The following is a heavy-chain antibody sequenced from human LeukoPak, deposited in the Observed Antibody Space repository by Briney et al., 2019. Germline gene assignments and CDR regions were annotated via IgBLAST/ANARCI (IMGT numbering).Heavy chain of an antibody. D-gene: IGHD4-11*01. J-gene: IGHJ3*02. V-gene: IGHV4-30-2*01. Sequence: SETLSLTCTVSGVPISSGANYWSWIRQPPGRGREWIGYISHSESAYYSPSLESRITISVDRSKNQFSLKLKSVTAADTAIYYCARDGGTTSNPSHDTFAIWGQGTMVAVSS. CDR2: ISHSESA. CDR3: ARDGGTTSNPSHDTFAI. CDR1: GVPISSGANY.